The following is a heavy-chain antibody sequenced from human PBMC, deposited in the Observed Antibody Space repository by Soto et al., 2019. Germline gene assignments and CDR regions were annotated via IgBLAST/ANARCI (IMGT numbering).Heavy chain of an antibody. Sequence: GGSLRLSCASSGFTFSSYAMHWVRQAPGKGLEWVAVISYDGSNKYYADSVKGRFTISRDNSKNTLYLQMNSLRAEDTAVYYCAREAGTTISYFDYWGQGTLVTVSS. J-gene: IGHJ4*02. CDR3: AREAGTTISYFDY. V-gene: IGHV3-30-3*01. D-gene: IGHD1-7*01. CDR1: GFTFSSYA. CDR2: ISYDGSNK.